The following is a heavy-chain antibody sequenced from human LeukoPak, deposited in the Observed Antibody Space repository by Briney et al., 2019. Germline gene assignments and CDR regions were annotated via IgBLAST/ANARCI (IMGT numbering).Heavy chain of an antibody. J-gene: IGHJ4*02. CDR2: IKTDGSIT. V-gene: IGHV3-74*01. CDR3: GRDLNYNQIDY. Sequence: GGSLRLSCAASGFTFSSYGMSWVREAPGKGLVWVSHIKTDGSITNYAESVKGRFTISRDNARNTLYLQMNSLRAEDTAVYYCGRDLNYNQIDYWGQGTLVTVSS. CDR1: GFTFSSYG. D-gene: IGHD4-11*01.